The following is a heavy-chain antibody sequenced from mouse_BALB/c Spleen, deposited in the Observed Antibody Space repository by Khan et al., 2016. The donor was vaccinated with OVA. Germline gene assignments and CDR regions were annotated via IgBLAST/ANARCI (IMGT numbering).Heavy chain of an antibody. CDR1: GYTFTDYS. V-gene: IGHV9-2-1*01. J-gene: IGHJ2*01. CDR3: ARSGVYAGFAY. D-gene: IGHD2-14*01. Sequence: QIQLVQSGPELKKPGETVKISCKASGYTFTDYSMHWVKQAPGKGLKWMGWINTETGEPTYADDFKGRFAFSLETSASTAYLQINNLKNEATATSFCARSGVYAGFAYGGQGTTLTVSA. CDR2: INTETGEP.